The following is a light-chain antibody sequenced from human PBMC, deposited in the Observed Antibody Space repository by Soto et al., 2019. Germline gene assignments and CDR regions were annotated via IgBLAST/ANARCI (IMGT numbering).Light chain of an antibody. CDR3: QQYGSSPRT. J-gene: IGKJ1*01. V-gene: IGKV3-20*01. CDR1: QSLSSSQ. CDR2: DAS. Sequence: EILFTQSPGTLSLSPGERATLSCRASQSLSSSQLAWYQQKPGQAPRLLIHDASSRATGISDRFTGSGSGTDFTLTITTLEPEDFAVYYCQQYGSSPRTLGLGTKVDIK.